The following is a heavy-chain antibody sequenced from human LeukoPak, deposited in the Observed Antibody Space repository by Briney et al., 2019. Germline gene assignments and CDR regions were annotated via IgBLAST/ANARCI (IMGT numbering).Heavy chain of an antibody. D-gene: IGHD2-2*01. CDR3: AIVVVPAARLDY. CDR2: IYYSGST. CDR1: GGSISSSSYY. V-gene: IGHV4-39*01. J-gene: IGHJ4*02. Sequence: PPETLSLTCTVSGGSISSSSYYWGWIRQPPGKGLEWIGSIYYSGSTYYNPSLKSRVTISVDTSKNQFSLKLSSVTAADTAVYYCAIVVVPAARLDYWGQGTLVTVSS.